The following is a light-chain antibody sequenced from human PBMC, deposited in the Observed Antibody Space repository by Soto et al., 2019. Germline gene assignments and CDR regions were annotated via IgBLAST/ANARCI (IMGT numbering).Light chain of an antibody. CDR2: GAS. V-gene: IGKV3-20*01. J-gene: IGKJ1*01. CDR1: QSVSSSY. Sequence: DNVFTQSPDTLSLSPGERATVSCRASQSVSSSYLAWYQQKPGQAPRLLIYGASSRATGIPDRFSGSGSGTDFTLTISRLEPEDFAVYYCQQYGSSPWTFCQGTKVDIK. CDR3: QQYGSSPWT.